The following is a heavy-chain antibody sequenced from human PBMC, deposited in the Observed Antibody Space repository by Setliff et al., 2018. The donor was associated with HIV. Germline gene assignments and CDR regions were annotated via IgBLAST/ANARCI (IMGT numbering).Heavy chain of an antibody. CDR3: AKDMEYDTSVYYHWYFDL. V-gene: IGHV3-30*02. Sequence: GGSLRLSCAASGFTFSTYGMHWVRQAPGKGLEWVAVIRYDGSNKYYADSVKGRFTISRDNSKNTLHLQMNSLRAEDTALYYCAKDMEYDTSVYYHWYFDLWGRGALVTVSS. CDR2: IRYDGSNK. J-gene: IGHJ2*01. D-gene: IGHD3-22*01. CDR1: GFTFSTYG.